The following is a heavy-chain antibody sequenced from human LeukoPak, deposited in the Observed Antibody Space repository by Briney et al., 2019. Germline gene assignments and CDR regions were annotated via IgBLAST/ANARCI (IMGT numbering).Heavy chain of an antibody. J-gene: IGHJ4*02. V-gene: IGHV4-39*07. CDR2: IYSSGNT. D-gene: IGHD2-2*01. CDR1: GASISSRHYY. CDR3: ARGGVVVVPV. Sequence: PSETLSLTCTVSGASISSRHYYWGWIRQPPGKGLEWIGSIYSSGNTYYNPSLKSRVTISVDTSKNQFSLKLSSVTAADTALYYCARGGVVVVPVWGQGTLVTVSS.